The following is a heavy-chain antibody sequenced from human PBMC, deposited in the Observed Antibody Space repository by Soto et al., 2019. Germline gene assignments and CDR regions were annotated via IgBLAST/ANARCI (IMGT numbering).Heavy chain of an antibody. Sequence: PSETLSLTCTVSGSSVSSGNYYWSWIRQPQGKGLEWIGYIYYSGSTNHNPSLKSRVTISVDTSKNQFSLKLRSVTAADTAVYYCARGPHAGWSQYYFDYWGQGTLVTVSS. J-gene: IGHJ4*02. V-gene: IGHV4-61*01. CDR3: ARGPHAGWSQYYFDY. CDR2: IYYSGST. D-gene: IGHD6-19*01. CDR1: GSSVSSGNYY.